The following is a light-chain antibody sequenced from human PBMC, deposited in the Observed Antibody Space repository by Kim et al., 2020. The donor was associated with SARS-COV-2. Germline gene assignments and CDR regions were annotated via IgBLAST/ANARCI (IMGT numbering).Light chain of an antibody. Sequence: GLSITISGTGTSSGVGGYNHVSWYQQHPGKAPNLLIYDVRNPPSGVCFCFSDSKSANSASMTGFGPQAEAEADYHCSAYTSSSTRVFGGGTQLTVL. CDR2: DVR. CDR1: SSGVGGYNH. CDR3: SAYTSSSTRV. V-gene: IGLV2-14*03. J-gene: IGLJ7*01.